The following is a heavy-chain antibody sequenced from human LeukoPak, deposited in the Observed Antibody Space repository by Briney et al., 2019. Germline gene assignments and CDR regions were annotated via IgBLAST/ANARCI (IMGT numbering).Heavy chain of an antibody. J-gene: IGHJ4*02. V-gene: IGHV3-74*01. D-gene: IGHD3-16*01. CDR2: ISPDGSTT. CDR3: AREFMIGSSLLRYFDH. Sequence: GGSLRLSCAASGFTFSNYWIHWLRQAPGEGPVWVSRISPDGSTTHFADSVKGRFTLSRDNADNTVFLQMSSLRADGTAVYFCAREFMIGSSLLRYFDHWGQGTLVSVSS. CDR1: GFTFSNYW.